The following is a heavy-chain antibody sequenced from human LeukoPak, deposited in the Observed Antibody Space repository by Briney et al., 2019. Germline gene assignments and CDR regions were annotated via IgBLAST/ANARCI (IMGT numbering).Heavy chain of an antibody. J-gene: IGHJ4*02. CDR1: GFTFSSYA. V-gene: IGHV3-30-3*01. CDR3: ARVAIAARPNDY. D-gene: IGHD6-6*01. Sequence: GRSLSLSCAASGFTFSSYAMHWVRQAPGKGLEWVAVISYDGSNKYYADSVKGRFTISRDNSKNTLYLQMNSLRAEDTAVYYCARVAIAARPNDYWGQGTLVTVSS. CDR2: ISYDGSNK.